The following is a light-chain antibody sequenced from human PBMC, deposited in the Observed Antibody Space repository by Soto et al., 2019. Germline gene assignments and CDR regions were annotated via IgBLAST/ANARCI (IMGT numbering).Light chain of an antibody. CDR3: HQRSNWPLT. V-gene: IGKV3-11*01. CDR1: QSVSIL. J-gene: IGKJ4*01. CDR2: DTS. Sequence: DIVMTQSPATLSVSPGERATLSCRASQSVSILLAWYQQKPGQAPRLLIYDTSNRATGIPARFSGSGSGTDFTLTISSLEPEDFAVYYCHQRSNWPLTFGGGTKVDIK.